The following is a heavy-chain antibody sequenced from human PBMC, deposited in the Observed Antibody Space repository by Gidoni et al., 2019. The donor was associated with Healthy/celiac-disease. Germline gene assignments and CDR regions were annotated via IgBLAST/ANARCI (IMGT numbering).Heavy chain of an antibody. J-gene: IGHJ4*02. CDR2: INPNSGGT. Sequence: QVQLVQSGAEVKKPGASVTVSCKASGYPFTGYYMHWVRQAPGQGLEWMGWINPNSGGTNYAQKFQGRVTMTRDTSISTAYMELSRLRSDDTAVYYCARAVTTFTFPYFDYWGQGTLVTVSS. CDR3: ARAVTTFTFPYFDY. V-gene: IGHV1-2*02. CDR1: GYPFTGYY. D-gene: IGHD4-17*01.